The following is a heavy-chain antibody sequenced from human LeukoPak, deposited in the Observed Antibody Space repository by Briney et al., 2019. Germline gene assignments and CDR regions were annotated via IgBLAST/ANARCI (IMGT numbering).Heavy chain of an antibody. D-gene: IGHD2-2*01. Sequence: EASVKVSCKASGYTFTSYAMHWVRQAPGQRLEWMGWINAGNGNTKYSRKFQGRVTITRDTSASTAYMELSSLRSEDTAVYYCARSGRTGCSSTSCYYYYGMDVWGKGTTVTVSS. CDR1: GYTFTSYA. CDR3: ARSGRTGCSSTSCYYYYGMDV. J-gene: IGHJ6*04. V-gene: IGHV1-3*01. CDR2: INAGNGNT.